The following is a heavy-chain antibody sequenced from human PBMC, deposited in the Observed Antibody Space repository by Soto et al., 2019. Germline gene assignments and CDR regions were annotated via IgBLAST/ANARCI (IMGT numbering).Heavy chain of an antibody. V-gene: IGHV1-18*01. CDR1: GYTFSSYG. CDR2: IGAYNGDT. CDR3: ARDRGYSPDSFDI. D-gene: IGHD5-18*01. J-gene: IGHJ3*02. Sequence: QVQLEQSGAEVKNPGASVKVSCKASGYTFSSYGISWVRQAPGQGLEWMGWIGAYNGDTNYAQNRQGRVTMTTDTSTSTAYMELTSLRSDDTAMYYCARDRGYSPDSFDIWGQGTMVTVNS.